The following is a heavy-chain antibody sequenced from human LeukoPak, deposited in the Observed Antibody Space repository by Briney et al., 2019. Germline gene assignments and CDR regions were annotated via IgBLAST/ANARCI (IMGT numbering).Heavy chain of an antibody. CDR3: AKSSSSGWYFDY. CDR2: IYSDESST. CDR1: GFTLSDYW. J-gene: IGHJ4*02. D-gene: IGHD6-19*01. V-gene: IGHV3-74*01. Sequence: GGSLRLSCAASGFTLSDYWMHWVRQAPGKGLEWVSRIYSDESSTYYADSVKGRFTISRDNAKKTLYLQMNSLRAEDTAMYYCAKSSSSGWYFDYWGQGTLVTVSS.